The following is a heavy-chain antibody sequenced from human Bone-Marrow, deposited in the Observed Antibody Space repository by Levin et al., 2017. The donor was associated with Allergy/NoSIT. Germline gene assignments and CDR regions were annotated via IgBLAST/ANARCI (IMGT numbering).Heavy chain of an antibody. CDR2: VSGNGVYT. J-gene: IGHJ5*02. CDR1: GFTFSNFA. V-gene: IGHV3-23*01. CDR3: VKYDASERLGES. D-gene: IGHD1-1*01. Sequence: PWGSLRLSCAASGFTFSNFAMAWVRQAPGKGLEWVSGVSGNGVYTFYGRFLRGRFFISKDLPNNILYLDVNDLRPDDTALYYCVKYDASERLGESWGQGTLVTVTS.